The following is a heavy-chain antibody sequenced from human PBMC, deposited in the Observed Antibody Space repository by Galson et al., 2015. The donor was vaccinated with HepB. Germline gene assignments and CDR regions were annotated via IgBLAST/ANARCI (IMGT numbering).Heavy chain of an antibody. D-gene: IGHD3-22*01. CDR1: GLIFSGYS. J-gene: IGHJ6*02. CDR2: ISSSSNYI. CDR3: ARGAYYYDNRGQTPEYYFYYYAMDV. V-gene: IGHV3-21*01. Sequence: SLRLSCAASGLIFSGYSMSWVRQAPGKGLEWVSSISSSSNYIYYADSVKGRFTISRDNAKNSLYLQMNSLRAEDTAVYYCARGAYYYDNRGQTPEYYFYYYAMDVWGQGTTVTVSS.